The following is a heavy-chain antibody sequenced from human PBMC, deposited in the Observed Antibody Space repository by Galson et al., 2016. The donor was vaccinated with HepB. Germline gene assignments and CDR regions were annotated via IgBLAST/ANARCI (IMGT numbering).Heavy chain of an antibody. Sequence: SLRLSCAASGFTFSSYVMHWVRQAPGRGLEWVALIWYDGSNEYYADSVNGRFTISRDNSKNTLYMQMNSLRVEDTSVYYCVRDWGYCTRSSCQPLHWGQGTLVTVSS. CDR2: IWYDGSNE. CDR1: GFTFSSYV. J-gene: IGHJ4*02. CDR3: VRDWGYCTRSSCQPLH. D-gene: IGHD2-2*01. V-gene: IGHV3-33*01.